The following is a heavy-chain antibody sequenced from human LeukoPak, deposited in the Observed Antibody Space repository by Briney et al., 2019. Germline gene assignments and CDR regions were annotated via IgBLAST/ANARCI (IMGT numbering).Heavy chain of an antibody. CDR2: IHPNDGDT. CDR3: ATYTQSGAQGVSDY. D-gene: IGHD3-10*01. V-gene: IGHV1-46*01. CDR1: GYTFTNYY. Sequence: ASVKVSCKASGYTFTNYYMHWVRQAPGQGLEWMGLIHPNDGDTKYTQEFQDRVTMTRDTSTSTVYMELSSLRSEDTAVYYCATYTQSGAQGVSDYWGQGTLVTVSS. J-gene: IGHJ4*02.